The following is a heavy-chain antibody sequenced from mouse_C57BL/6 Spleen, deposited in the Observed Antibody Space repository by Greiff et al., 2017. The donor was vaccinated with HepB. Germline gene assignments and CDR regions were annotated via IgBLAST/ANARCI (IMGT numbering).Heavy chain of an antibody. Sequence: VQLQQSGAELAKPGASVKLSCKASGYTFTSYWMHWVKQRPGQGLEWIGYINPSSGYNKYNQKFKAKATLTADKSASKAYMQLRSLTYEDSAVYYCARQGYGNYFDYWGQGTTLTVSS. CDR3: ARQGYGNYFDY. J-gene: IGHJ2*01. V-gene: IGHV1-7*01. CDR1: GYTFTSYW. CDR2: INPSSGYN. D-gene: IGHD2-1*01.